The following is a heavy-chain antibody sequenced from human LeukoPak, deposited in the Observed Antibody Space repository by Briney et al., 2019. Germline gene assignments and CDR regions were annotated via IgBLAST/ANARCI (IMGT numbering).Heavy chain of an antibody. CDR1: GFTFSSYA. CDR3: AKVGYSSSWYPP. Sequence: GGSLRLSCAASGFTFSSYAMSWVRQAPGKGLEWVSAISCSCGSTYYADSVKGRFTISRDNSKNTLYLQMNSLRAEDTAVFYCAKVGYSSSWYPPWGQGPLVTVSS. V-gene: IGHV3-23*01. D-gene: IGHD6-13*01. J-gene: IGHJ5*02. CDR2: ISCSCGST.